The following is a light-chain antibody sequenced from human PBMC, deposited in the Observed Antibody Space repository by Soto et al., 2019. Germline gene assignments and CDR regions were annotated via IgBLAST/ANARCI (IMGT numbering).Light chain of an antibody. CDR1: QSVSSNS. CDR2: GAF. V-gene: IGKV3-20*01. Sequence: EVVLTQSPGTLSLSPGERASLSCRASQSVSSNSLAWYQQKPGQPPRLLISGAFSRATGIPDRFSGSGSETDFTLTISRLEPEDFAVYYCHQYATPSYTFGQGTKLEI. CDR3: HQYATPSYT. J-gene: IGKJ2*01.